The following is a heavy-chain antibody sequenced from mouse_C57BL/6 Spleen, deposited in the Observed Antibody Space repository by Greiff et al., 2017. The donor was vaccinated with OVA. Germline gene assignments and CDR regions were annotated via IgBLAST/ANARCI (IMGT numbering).Heavy chain of an antibody. D-gene: IGHD1-2*01. Sequence: QVQLQQSGPGLVQPSQSLSITCTVSGFSLTSYGVHWVRQSPGKGLEWLGVIWRGGSTDYNAAFISRLSISKDNSKSQVFFKMNSLQADDTAIYYCARTALRCAMDYWGQGTSVTVSS. CDR2: IWRGGST. J-gene: IGHJ4*01. V-gene: IGHV2-2*01. CDR1: GFSLTSYG. CDR3: ARTALRCAMDY.